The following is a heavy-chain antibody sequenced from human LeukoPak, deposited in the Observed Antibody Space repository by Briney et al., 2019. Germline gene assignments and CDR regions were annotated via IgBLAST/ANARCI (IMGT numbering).Heavy chain of an antibody. D-gene: IGHD2-2*01. J-gene: IGHJ4*02. CDR2: IRYDGSNK. CDR3: AKDVKRYCSSTSCPPDY. Sequence: GGSLRLSCAASGFTFSSYGMHWVHQAPGKGLEWVAFIRYDGSNKYYADSVKGRFTISRDNSKNTLYLQMNSLRAEDTAVYYCAKDVKRYCSSTSCPPDYWGQGTLVTVSS. V-gene: IGHV3-30*02. CDR1: GFTFSSYG.